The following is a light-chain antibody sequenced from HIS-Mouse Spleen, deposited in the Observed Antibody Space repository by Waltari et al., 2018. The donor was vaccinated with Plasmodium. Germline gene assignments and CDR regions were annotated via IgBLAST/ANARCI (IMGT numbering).Light chain of an antibody. CDR1: QGISSY. J-gene: IGKJ4*01. Sequence: DIQLTQSPSFLSASVGDRAPITCRASQGISSYLAWYQQKPGKAPKLLIYAASTLQSGVPSSFSGSGSGTEFTLTISSLQPEDFATYYCQQLNSYPLTFGGGTKVEIK. CDR2: AAS. V-gene: IGKV1-9*01. CDR3: QQLNSYPLT.